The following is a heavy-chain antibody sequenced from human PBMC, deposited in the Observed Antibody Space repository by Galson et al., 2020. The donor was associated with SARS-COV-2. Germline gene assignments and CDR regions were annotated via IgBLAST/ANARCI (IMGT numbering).Heavy chain of an antibody. Sequence: GESLKISCAASGFTFSNYAMSWVRQAPGKGLEWVSAISATATTINYADSVKGRFTISRDNSRNTLYLQMNSLRVEDTAVYYCTTRTDCIRTECNWLGSSWGQGTLVTVSS. V-gene: IGHV3-23*01. CDR2: ISATATTI. CDR3: TTRTDCIRTECNWLGSS. J-gene: IGHJ5*02. D-gene: IGHD1-26*01. CDR1: GFTFSNYA.